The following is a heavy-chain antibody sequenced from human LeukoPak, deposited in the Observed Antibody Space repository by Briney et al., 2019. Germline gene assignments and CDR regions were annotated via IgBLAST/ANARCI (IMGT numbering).Heavy chain of an antibody. J-gene: IGHJ2*01. CDR1: GYSINNGYY. Sequence: ASETLSLTCAVSGYSINNGYYWGWIRQPPGKGLEWIGYIYYSGSTNYNPSLKSRVTISVDTSKNQFSLKLSSVTAADTAVYYCASWRAAAGHSYWYFDLWGRGTLVTVSS. CDR2: IYYSGST. V-gene: IGHV4-59*01. D-gene: IGHD6-13*01. CDR3: ASWRAAAGHSYWYFDL.